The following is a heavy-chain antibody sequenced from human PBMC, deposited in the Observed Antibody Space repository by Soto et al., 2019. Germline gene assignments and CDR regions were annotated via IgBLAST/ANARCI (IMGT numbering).Heavy chain of an antibody. D-gene: IGHD3-10*01. CDR1: GFSLSTSGMC. Sequence: SGATLVNPTQTLTLTCTFSGFSLSTSGMCVSWIRQPPGKALEWLARIDWDDDKYYSTSLKTRLTISKDTSKNQVVLTMTNMDPVDTATYYCARTVKAGSYYNNWFDPWGQGPLVTVPQ. CDR3: ARTVKAGSYYNNWFDP. CDR2: IDWDDDK. V-gene: IGHV2-70*11. J-gene: IGHJ5*02.